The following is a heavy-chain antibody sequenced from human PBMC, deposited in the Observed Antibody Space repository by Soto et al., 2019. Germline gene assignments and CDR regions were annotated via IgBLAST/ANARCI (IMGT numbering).Heavy chain of an antibody. Sequence: GGSLRLSCAASGYTFSSYSMNWVRQAPGKGLEWVSYISSSSSTIYYADSVKGRFTISRDNAKNSLYLQMNSLRAEDTAVYYCARELDGHSIDYWGQGTLVTVSS. V-gene: IGHV3-48*01. J-gene: IGHJ4*02. CDR3: ARELDGHSIDY. D-gene: IGHD4-4*01. CDR1: GYTFSSYS. CDR2: ISSSSSTI.